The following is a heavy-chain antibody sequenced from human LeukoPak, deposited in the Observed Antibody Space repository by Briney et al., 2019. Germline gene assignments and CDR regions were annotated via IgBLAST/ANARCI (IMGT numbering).Heavy chain of an antibody. Sequence: GGSLRLSCSASGFTFNNFWMTWVRQAPGKGLEWVANIKKDGSEKYYVDSVKGRFTISRDNAKNLAFLQMNSLRAEDTAVYYCASLYGIDVWGQGSTVTVSS. CDR2: IKKDGSEK. CDR3: ASLYGIDV. V-gene: IGHV3-7*01. J-gene: IGHJ6*02. CDR1: GFTFNNFW.